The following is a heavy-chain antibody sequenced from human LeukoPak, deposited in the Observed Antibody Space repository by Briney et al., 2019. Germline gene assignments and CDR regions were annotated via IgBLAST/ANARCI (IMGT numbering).Heavy chain of an antibody. V-gene: IGHV4-39*07. J-gene: IGHJ6*03. CDR3: ARDRELRAHYYYMDV. D-gene: IGHD1-26*01. CDR2: IYYSGST. Sequence: SETLSLTCTVSGGSISSSSYYWGWIRQPPGKGLEWIGSIYYSGSTYYNPSLKSRVTISVDTSKNQFSLKLSSVTAADTAVYYCARDRELRAHYYYMDVWGKGTTVTISS. CDR1: GGSISSSSYY.